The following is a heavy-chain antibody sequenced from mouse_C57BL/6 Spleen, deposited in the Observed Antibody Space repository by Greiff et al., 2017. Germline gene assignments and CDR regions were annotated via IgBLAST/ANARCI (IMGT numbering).Heavy chain of an antibody. J-gene: IGHJ4*01. CDR2: ISDGGSYT. D-gene: IGHD1-1*01. V-gene: IGHV5-4*01. Sequence: DVKLVESGGGLVKPGGSLKLSCAASGLTFSSYAMSWVRQTPEKRLEWVATISDGGSYTYYPDNVKGRFTISRDNAKNNLYLQMSHLKSEDTAMYYCARDYYGSPYAMDYWGQGTSVTVSS. CDR1: GLTFSSYA. CDR3: ARDYYGSPYAMDY.